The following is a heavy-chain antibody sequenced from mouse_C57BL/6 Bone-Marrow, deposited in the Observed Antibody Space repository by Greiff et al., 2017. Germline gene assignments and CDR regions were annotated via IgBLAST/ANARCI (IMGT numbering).Heavy chain of an antibody. D-gene: IGHD2-4*01. CDR1: GYTFTSYG. CDR3: ARKDYDWAY. V-gene: IGHV1-81*01. CDR2: IYPRSGNT. J-gene: IGHJ3*01. Sequence: VKLQQSGAELARPGASVKLSCKASGYTFTSYGISWVKQRTGQGLEWIGEIYPRSGNTYYNEKFKGKATLTADKSSSTAYMELRSLTSEDSAVYFCARKDYDWAYWGQGTLVTVS.